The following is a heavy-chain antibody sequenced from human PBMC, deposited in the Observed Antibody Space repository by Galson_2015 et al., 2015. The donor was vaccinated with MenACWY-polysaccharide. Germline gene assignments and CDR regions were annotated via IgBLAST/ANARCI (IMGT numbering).Heavy chain of an antibody. CDR1: GGSISSSSYY. D-gene: IGHD3-9*01. CDR2: IYYSGST. Sequence: ETLSLTCTVSGGSISSSSYYWGWIRQPPGKGLEWIGSIYYSGSTYYNPSLKSRVTISEDTSKNQFSLKLSSVTAADTAVYYCARHFEHPPAPNIWGNDYDILTGWGYFDYWGQGTLVTVSS. V-gene: IGHV4-39*01. J-gene: IGHJ4*02. CDR3: ARHFEHPPAPNIWGNDYDILTGWGYFDY.